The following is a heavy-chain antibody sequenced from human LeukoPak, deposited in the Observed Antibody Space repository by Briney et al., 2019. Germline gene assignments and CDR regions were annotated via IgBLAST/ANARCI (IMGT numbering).Heavy chain of an antibody. CDR1: GFTVSSNY. CDR2: IYSGGST. V-gene: IGHV3-66*01. CDR3: ARGGVSTVVGPRGMDV. D-gene: IGHD3-3*02. J-gene: IGHJ6*02. Sequence: GGSLRLSCAASGFTVSSNYMSWVRQAPGKGLEWVSVIYSGGSTYYADSVKGRFTISRDNSKNTLYLQMNSLRAEDTAVYYCARGGVSTVVGPRGMDVWGQGTTVTVSS.